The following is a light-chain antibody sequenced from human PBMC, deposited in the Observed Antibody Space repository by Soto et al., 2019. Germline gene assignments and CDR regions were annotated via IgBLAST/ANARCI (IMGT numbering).Light chain of an antibody. CDR1: QSISNY. J-gene: IGKJ5*01. Sequence: DIQMTQSPSSLSASVGDRVTITCRASQSISNYLNWYQQKPGKAPNLLIYAASTLQSGVPSRFSGSGSGTDFTLTISSLQPEDFATYYCQQSYSTPPITFGQGTRLEMK. CDR3: QQSYSTPPIT. CDR2: AAS. V-gene: IGKV1-39*01.